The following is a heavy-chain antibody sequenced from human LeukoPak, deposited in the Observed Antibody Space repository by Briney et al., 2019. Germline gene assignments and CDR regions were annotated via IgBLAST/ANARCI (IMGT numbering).Heavy chain of an antibody. J-gene: IGHJ5*02. D-gene: IGHD3-10*01. V-gene: IGHV1-69*05. CDR1: GYTFTSYA. CDR3: ARAGITMVRGVLTYNWFDP. Sequence: ASVKVSCKASGYTFTSYAINWVRQAPGQGLEWMGGIIPIFGTANYAQKFQGRVTITTDESTSTAYMELSSLRSEDTAVYYCARAGITMVRGVLTYNWFDPWGQGTLVTVSS. CDR2: IIPIFGTA.